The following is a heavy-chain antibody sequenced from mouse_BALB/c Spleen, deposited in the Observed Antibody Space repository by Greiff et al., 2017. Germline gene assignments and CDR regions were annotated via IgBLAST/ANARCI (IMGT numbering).Heavy chain of an antibody. J-gene: IGHJ2*01. Sequence: EVQVVESGGGLVQPGGSRKLSCAASGFTFSSFGMHWVRQAPEKGLEWVAYISSGSSTIYYADTVKGRFTISRDNPKNTLFLQMTSLRSEDTAMYYCARDYGNYVRYYFDYWGQGTTLTVSS. CDR1: GFTFSSFG. CDR3: ARDYGNYVRYYFDY. V-gene: IGHV5-17*02. CDR2: ISSGSSTI. D-gene: IGHD2-1*01.